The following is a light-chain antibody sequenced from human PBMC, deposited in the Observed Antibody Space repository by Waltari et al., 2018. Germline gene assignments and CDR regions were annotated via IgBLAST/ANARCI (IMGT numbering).Light chain of an antibody. CDR1: QSISNY. CDR3: QQYNTYSS. V-gene: IGKV1-5*03. J-gene: IGKJ2*01. CDR2: KAS. Sequence: DIQMTQSPSTLSASVGDSVTITCRASQSISNYLAWYQQKPGKAPNLLIYKASILKSGVSSRFSGSGSGTQFTLTISSLQPGDFATYVCQQYNTYSSFGQGTKLEIK.